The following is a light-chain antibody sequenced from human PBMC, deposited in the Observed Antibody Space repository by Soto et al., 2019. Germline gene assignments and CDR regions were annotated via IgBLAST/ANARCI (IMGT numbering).Light chain of an antibody. CDR3: QQYNNWQRT. CDR1: QSVSSD. CDR2: GAS. Sequence: EIVMTQSPATLSVSPGERATLSCRASQSVSSDLAWYHQKPGQPPRLLIYGASTRATGIPARFSGSGSGTEFTLTINRLQSEDFAVYYCQQYNNWQRTFGQGTKVEIK. J-gene: IGKJ1*01. V-gene: IGKV3-15*01.